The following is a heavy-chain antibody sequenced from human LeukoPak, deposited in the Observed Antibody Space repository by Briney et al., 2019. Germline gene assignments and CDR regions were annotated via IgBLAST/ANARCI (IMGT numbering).Heavy chain of an antibody. V-gene: IGHV1-8*01. CDR3: ARALSGCILCFDY. J-gene: IGHJ4*02. D-gene: IGHD6-19*01. CDR1: GYTFISHD. Sequence: ASVKVSCKASGYTFISHDINWLRQAPGQGLGWVGWMNPNGGNTGFAQKFQGRVTMTRNTSMNTAYMELTSLTSDDTAVYYCARALSGCILCFDYWGQGTLVTVSS. CDR2: MNPNGGNT.